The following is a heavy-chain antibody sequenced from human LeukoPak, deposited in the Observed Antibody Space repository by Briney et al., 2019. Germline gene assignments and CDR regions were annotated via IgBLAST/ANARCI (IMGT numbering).Heavy chain of an antibody. J-gene: IGHJ4*02. CDR3: AKGLRYFEGYFDY. CDR1: GFTFSSYA. Sequence: GGSLRLSRTASGFTFSSYAMSWVRQAPGKGLEWVSGISDTGGRTSYADSVKGRFTISRDNSKNALYLQMNSLRAEDTAVYYCAKGLRYFEGYFDYWGQGTLVTVSS. V-gene: IGHV3-23*01. CDR2: ISDTGGRT. D-gene: IGHD3-9*01.